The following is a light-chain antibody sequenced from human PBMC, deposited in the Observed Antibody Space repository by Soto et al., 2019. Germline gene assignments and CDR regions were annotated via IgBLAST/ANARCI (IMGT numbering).Light chain of an antibody. Sequence: QSVLTQPASVSGSPGQSITISCTGTSSDVGGYNYVSWYQQHPGKAPKLMIYEVSNRPSGVSNRFSGSKSGNTASLTISGLQAEDEADYYCSSYTSSSTLVFGGGTKLPV. CDR1: SSDVGGYNY. CDR2: EVS. V-gene: IGLV2-14*01. J-gene: IGLJ2*01. CDR3: SSYTSSSTLV.